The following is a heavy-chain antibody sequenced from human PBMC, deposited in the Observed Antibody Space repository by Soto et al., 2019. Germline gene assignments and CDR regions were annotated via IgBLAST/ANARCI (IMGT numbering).Heavy chain of an antibody. D-gene: IGHD3-22*01. J-gene: IGHJ6*02. V-gene: IGHV1-69*06. CDR3: ASSTLMYYYDSSGYYPNYYGMDV. CDR1: GGTFSSYA. Sequence: VKVSCKASGGTFSSYAISWVRQAPGQGLEWMGGIIPIFGTANYAQKFQGRVTITADKSTSTAYMELSSLRSEDTAVYYCASSTLMYYYDSSGYYPNYYGMDVWGQGTTVTVSS. CDR2: IIPIFGTA.